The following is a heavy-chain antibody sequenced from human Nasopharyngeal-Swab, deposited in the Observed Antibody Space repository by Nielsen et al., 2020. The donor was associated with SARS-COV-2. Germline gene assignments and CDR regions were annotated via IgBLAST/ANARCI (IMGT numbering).Heavy chain of an antibody. Sequence: GGSLRLSFAASGFTFSSYWMSWVRQAPGKGLEWVANIKQDGSEKYYVDSVKGRFTISRDNAKNSLYLQMNSLRAEDTAVYYCARDITLADIVVVPAAMDYYGMDVWGQGTTVTVSS. V-gene: IGHV3-7*01. CDR3: ARDITLADIVVVPAAMDYYGMDV. CDR2: IKQDGSEK. CDR1: GFTFSSYW. J-gene: IGHJ6*02. D-gene: IGHD2-2*01.